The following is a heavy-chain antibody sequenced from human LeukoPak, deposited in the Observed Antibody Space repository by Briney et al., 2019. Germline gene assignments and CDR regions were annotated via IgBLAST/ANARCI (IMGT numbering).Heavy chain of an antibody. CDR3: ARDSSRNWFDP. J-gene: IGHJ5*02. Sequence: GGSLRLSCAASGFTFSSFAMSWIRQAPGKGLEWVSSVSTSGVGTYYADSVRGRFTISRDNSKNTVFLQMNSLRAEDTAVYYCARDSSRNWFDPWGQGTLVTVSS. CDR1: GFTFSSFA. CDR2: VSTSGVGT. D-gene: IGHD6-13*01. V-gene: IGHV3-23*01.